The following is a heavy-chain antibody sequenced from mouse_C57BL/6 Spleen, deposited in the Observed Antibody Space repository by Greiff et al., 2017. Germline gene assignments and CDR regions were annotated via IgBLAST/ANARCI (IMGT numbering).Heavy chain of an antibody. CDR2: ISSGSSTI. V-gene: IGHV5-17*01. CDR3: VNEYDVTMDY. D-gene: IGHD2-4*01. Sequence: EVQRVESGGGLVKPGGSLKLSCAASGFTFSDYGMHWVRQAPEKGLEWVAYISSGSSTIYYADTVKGRCTISRDNAKNPLFLQMTRLRSEYTAMYYWVNEYDVTMDYWGQGTSVTVSS. J-gene: IGHJ4*01. CDR1: GFTFSDYG.